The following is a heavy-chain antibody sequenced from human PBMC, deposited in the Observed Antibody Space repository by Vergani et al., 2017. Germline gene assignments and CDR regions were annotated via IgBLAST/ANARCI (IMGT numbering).Heavy chain of an antibody. D-gene: IGHD1-14*01. CDR3: ARELRLLYNRFDP. V-gene: IGHV3-33*01. Sequence: QVQLVESGGGVVQPGRSLRLSCAASGFTFNQNGMHWVRQATGKGLEWVAVRWYDGNNKQYADSVKGRFTISRDNSKSTMYLQMNSLRDEDTGVYYCARELRLLYNRFDPWGQGTLVTVSS. CDR1: GFTFNQNG. J-gene: IGHJ5*02. CDR2: RWYDGNNK.